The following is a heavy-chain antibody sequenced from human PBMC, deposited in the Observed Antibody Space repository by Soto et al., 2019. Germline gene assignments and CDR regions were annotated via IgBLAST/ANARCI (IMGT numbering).Heavy chain of an antibody. CDR2: IIPILGIA. Sequence: SVKVSCKASGGTFSSYTISWVRQAPGQGLEWMGRIIPILGIANYAQKFQGRVTMTRDKSTSTAYMELSSLRSEDTAVYYCARGDGNSYYDFWSGKDVLDYWGQGTLVTVSS. J-gene: IGHJ4*02. CDR1: GGTFSSYT. D-gene: IGHD3-3*01. CDR3: ARGDGNSYYDFWSGKDVLDY. V-gene: IGHV1-69*02.